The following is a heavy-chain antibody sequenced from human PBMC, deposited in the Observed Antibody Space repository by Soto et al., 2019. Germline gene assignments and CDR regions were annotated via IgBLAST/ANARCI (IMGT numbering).Heavy chain of an antibody. Sequence: QVQLVESGGGVVQPGRSLRLSCAASGFTFSSYGMHWVRQAPGKGLEWVAVIWYDGSNKYSADSVKGRFTISRDNSKNTLYLQINSLRAEDTAVYYCARIMCGGDCYDFDYWGQGTLVTVSS. CDR1: GFTFSSYG. CDR2: IWYDGSNK. J-gene: IGHJ4*02. CDR3: ARIMCGGDCYDFDY. D-gene: IGHD2-21*02. V-gene: IGHV3-33*01.